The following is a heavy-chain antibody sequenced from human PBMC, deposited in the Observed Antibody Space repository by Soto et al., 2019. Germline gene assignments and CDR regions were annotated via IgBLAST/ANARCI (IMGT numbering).Heavy chain of an antibody. CDR2: IYYSGST. J-gene: IGHJ6*02. CDR1: GGSISSGGYY. Sequence: QVQLQESGPGLVKPSQTLSLTCTVSGGSISSGGYYWSWIRQHPGKGLEWIGYIYYSGSTYYNPSLKSRVTISVDTSKNQFSLKLSSVTAADTAVYYCARACITSHYYYYYGMDVWGQGTTVTVSS. V-gene: IGHV4-31*03. D-gene: IGHD3-10*01. CDR3: ARACITSHYYYYYGMDV.